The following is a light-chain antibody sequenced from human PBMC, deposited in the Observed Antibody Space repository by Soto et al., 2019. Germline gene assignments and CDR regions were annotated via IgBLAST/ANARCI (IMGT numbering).Light chain of an antibody. CDR3: GSYTSSSFYV. V-gene: IGLV2-14*01. CDR2: EVS. Sequence: QSALTQPASVSGAPGQSITISCTGTSSGVGGYNYVSWYQQHPGKAPKLMIYEVSNRPSGGSNRFSCYKCGNTAYLTISGVQAEDEADYYCGSYTSSSFYVFGTGTKVTVL. CDR1: SSGVGGYNY. J-gene: IGLJ1*01.